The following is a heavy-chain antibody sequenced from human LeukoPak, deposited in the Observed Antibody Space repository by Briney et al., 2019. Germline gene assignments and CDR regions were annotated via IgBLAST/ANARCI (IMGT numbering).Heavy chain of an antibody. D-gene: IGHD5-18*01. CDR1: GYTFTSYG. CDR3: ARDWTPHVDTAGVGDY. Sequence: GASVKVSCKASGYTFTSYGISWVRQAPGQGLEWMGWISAYNGNTNYAQKLQGRVTMTTDTSTSTAYMELRSLRSDDTAVYYCARDWTPHVDTAGVGDYWGQGTLVTVSS. V-gene: IGHV1-18*01. CDR2: ISAYNGNT. J-gene: IGHJ4*02.